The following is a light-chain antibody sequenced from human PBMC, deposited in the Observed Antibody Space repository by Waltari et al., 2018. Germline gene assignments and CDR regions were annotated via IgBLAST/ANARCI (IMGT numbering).Light chain of an antibody. Sequence: EIVLTQSPATLSLSPGQRATLSCRASQSVGANLAWYQQKPGQAPMLLISDASTRAAGIPARFSGSGSGTDFTLTISSLEPEDFAVYYCQQRTNWRYTFGQGTKLEIK. CDR1: QSVGAN. V-gene: IGKV3-11*01. CDR2: DAS. J-gene: IGKJ2*01. CDR3: QQRTNWRYT.